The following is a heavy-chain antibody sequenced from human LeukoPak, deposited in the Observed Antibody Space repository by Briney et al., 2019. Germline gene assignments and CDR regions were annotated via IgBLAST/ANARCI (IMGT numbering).Heavy chain of an antibody. CDR1: GGSISSYY. V-gene: IGHV4-59*08. D-gene: IGHD5-12*01. CDR2: IYYSGST. Sequence: SETLSLTCTVSGGSISSYYWSWIRQPPGKGLEWIGYIYYSGSTNYNPSLKSRVTISVDTSKNQFSLKLSLVPAADTAVYYCARRGGGYAVGLFDYWGQGTLVTVSS. CDR3: ARRGGGYAVGLFDY. J-gene: IGHJ4*02.